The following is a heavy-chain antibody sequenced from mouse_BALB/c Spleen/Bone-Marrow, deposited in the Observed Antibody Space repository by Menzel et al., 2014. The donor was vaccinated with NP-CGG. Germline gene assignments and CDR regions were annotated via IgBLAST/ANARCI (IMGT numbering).Heavy chain of an antibody. J-gene: IGHJ2*01. D-gene: IGHD2-14*01. CDR3: ARYRLGTYFDY. CDR2: VDPANGNT. Sequence: VQLQQSGAELVKPGASVKLSCTASGFNIKDTYMHWVKQRPEQGLEWIGRVDPANGNTKYDPKFQGKATITADPSSNTAYLQLSSLTSEDTAVYYCARYRLGTYFDYWGQGTPLTVSS. V-gene: IGHV14-3*02. CDR1: GFNIKDTY.